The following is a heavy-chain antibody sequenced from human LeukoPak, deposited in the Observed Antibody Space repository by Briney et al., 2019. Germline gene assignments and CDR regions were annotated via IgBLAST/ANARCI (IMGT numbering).Heavy chain of an antibody. J-gene: IGHJ6*02. CDR1: GFTFSSIW. Sequence: PGGSLRLSCATSGFTFSSIWMSWVRQAPGKGLEWVANIKHDGSETNYVDSVKGRFTISRDNAKNSLHLQMNSLSVEDTAVYYCAKNGGPHGMDVWGQGTTVTVSS. V-gene: IGHV3-7*02. D-gene: IGHD3-16*01. CDR2: IKHDGSET. CDR3: AKNGGPHGMDV.